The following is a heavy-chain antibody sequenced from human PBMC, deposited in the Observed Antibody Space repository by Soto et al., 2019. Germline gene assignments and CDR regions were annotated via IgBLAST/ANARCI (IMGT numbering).Heavy chain of an antibody. CDR3: ASSPGFCSGGSCYDY. CDR1: KLTVGSSY. V-gene: IGHV3-53*02. CDR2: IYSGGLT. Sequence: EVQLVETGGGLIQPGGSLRLSCAASKLTVGSSYMTWVRQAPGKGLEWVSVIYSGGLTYYADSVKGRFTISRDTSQNTLDLQLNTLRADDTAVYYCASSPGFCSGGSCYDYWGQGTLVTVSS. J-gene: IGHJ4*02. D-gene: IGHD2-15*01.